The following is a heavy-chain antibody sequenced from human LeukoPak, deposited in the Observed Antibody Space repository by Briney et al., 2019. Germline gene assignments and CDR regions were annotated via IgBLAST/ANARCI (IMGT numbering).Heavy chain of an antibody. J-gene: IGHJ4*02. CDR1: GYTFTSYV. D-gene: IGHD3-10*01. Sequence: GASVKVSCKASGYTFTSYVISWVRQAPGQGLEWMEWISAYNGNTNYAQKLQGRVTMTTDTSTSTAYMELRSLRSDDTAVYYCARDQKYADYYGSGSYFAFDYWGQGTLVTVSS. CDR2: ISAYNGNT. CDR3: ARDQKYADYYGSGSYFAFDY. V-gene: IGHV1-18*01.